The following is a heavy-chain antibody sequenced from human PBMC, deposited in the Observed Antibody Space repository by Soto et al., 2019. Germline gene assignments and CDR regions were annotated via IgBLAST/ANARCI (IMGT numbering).Heavy chain of an antibody. CDR1: GGSISSSSYY. CDR3: AHPGGRYYYGSGSYFYYGMDV. V-gene: IGHV4-39*01. CDR2: IYYSGST. J-gene: IGHJ6*02. Sequence: SETLSLTCTVSGGSISSSSYYWGWIRQPPGKGLEWIGSIYYSGSTYYNPSLKSRVTISVDTSKNQFSLKLSSVTAADTAVYYCAHPGGRYYYGSGSYFYYGMDVWGQGTTVT. D-gene: IGHD3-10*01.